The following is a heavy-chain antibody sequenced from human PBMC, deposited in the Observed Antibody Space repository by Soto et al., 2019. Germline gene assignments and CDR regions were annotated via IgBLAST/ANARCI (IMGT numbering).Heavy chain of an antibody. CDR1: GGSINNYY. V-gene: IGHV4-59*01. Sequence: SETLSLTCTVSGGSINNYYWSWIRQPPGKGLEWIGNIYYSGSTNYKPSLKSRVTISVDTSKSQFSLKLSSVTAADTAVYYCAREFPRWHSDYWGQGTLVTVSS. CDR2: IYYSGST. J-gene: IGHJ4*02. CDR3: AREFPRWHSDY. D-gene: IGHD2-15*01.